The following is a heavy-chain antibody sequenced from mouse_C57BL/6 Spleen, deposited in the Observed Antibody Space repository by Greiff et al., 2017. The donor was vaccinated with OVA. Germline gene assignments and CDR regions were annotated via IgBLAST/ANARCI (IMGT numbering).Heavy chain of an antibody. J-gene: IGHJ3*01. Sequence: QVQLQQPGAELVKPGASVKMSCKASGYTFTSYWITWVKQRPGQGLEWIGDIYPGSGSTNYNEKFKSKATLTVDTSSRTAYMQLSSLTSEDSAVYYCARGPSYYGNPWFAYWGQGTLVTVSA. D-gene: IGHD2-1*01. V-gene: IGHV1-55*01. CDR2: IYPGSGST. CDR3: ARGPSYYGNPWFAY. CDR1: GYTFTSYW.